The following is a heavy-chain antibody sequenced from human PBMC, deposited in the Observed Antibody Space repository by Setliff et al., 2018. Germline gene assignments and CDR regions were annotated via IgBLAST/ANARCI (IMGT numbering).Heavy chain of an antibody. J-gene: IGHJ6*03. CDR1: GGSISSSSYY. V-gene: IGHV4-39*02. D-gene: IGHD3-3*01. Sequence: SETLSLTCTVSGGSISSSSYYWGWIRQPPGKGLEWIGSIYYSGSTYYNPSLKSRVTISVDTSKNQFSLKLSSVTAADTAVYYCARDDFLEGSYYYYYYMDVWGKGTTVTVSS. CDR2: IYYSGST. CDR3: ARDDFLEGSYYYYYYMDV.